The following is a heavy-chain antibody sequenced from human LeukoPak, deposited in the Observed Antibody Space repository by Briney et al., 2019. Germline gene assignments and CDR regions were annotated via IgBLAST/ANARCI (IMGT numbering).Heavy chain of an antibody. D-gene: IGHD4-17*01. J-gene: IGHJ4*02. CDR3: VWRRGDYHY. V-gene: IGHV3-53*01. Sequence: PGGSLRLSCAVSEFTVSSNYVSWVRQAPGKGLEWVSVIYSGGSTYYADSVKGRFTTSRDNSKNTLYLQMNSLRAEDTAVYYCVWRRGDYHYWGQGTLVTVSS. CDR1: EFTVSSNY. CDR2: IYSGGST.